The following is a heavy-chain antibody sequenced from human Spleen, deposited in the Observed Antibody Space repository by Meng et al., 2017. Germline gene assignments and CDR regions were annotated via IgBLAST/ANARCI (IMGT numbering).Heavy chain of an antibody. D-gene: IGHD3-16*01. CDR1: GFTFSSYE. CDR2: ISSGGSVI. J-gene: IGHJ6*02. V-gene: IGHV3-48*03. CDR3: ARERGKGSYYYNAMDV. Sequence: GESLKISCAASGFTFSSYEMNWVRQAPGRGLEWVSYISSGGSVIYYADSVKGRFTISRDNAKNSLYLQMNSLRAEDTAVYYCARERGKGSYYYNAMDVWGQGTTVTVSS.